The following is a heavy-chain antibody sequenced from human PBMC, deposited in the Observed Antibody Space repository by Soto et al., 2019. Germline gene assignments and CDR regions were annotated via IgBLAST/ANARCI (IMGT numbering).Heavy chain of an antibody. J-gene: IGHJ4*02. CDR2: IWYDGSNK. D-gene: IGHD2-15*01. CDR3: ARWGCSGSNCNLNQRSFDL. CDR1: GLIFNEYG. Sequence: PGGSLRLSCGAAGLIFNEYGVHWVRQTTGKGLEWVAVIWYDGSNKYYADSVRGRFTFSRDNSRNTMSLQMNSLRVEDTAIYYCARWGCSGSNCNLNQRSFDLWGQGTLVTVSS. V-gene: IGHV3-33*01.